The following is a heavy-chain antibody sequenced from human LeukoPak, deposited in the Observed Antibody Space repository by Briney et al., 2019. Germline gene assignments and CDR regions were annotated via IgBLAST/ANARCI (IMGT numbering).Heavy chain of an antibody. CDR3: ARGGNSWDAFDI. V-gene: IGHV1-69*04. CDR1: GGTFSSYA. Sequence: SVKVSCKASGGTFSSYAISWVRQAPGQGLEWMGRIIPILGIANYAQKFQGRVTITADKSTSTAYMELSSLRSDDTAVYYCARGGNSWDAFDIWGQGTMVTVSS. CDR2: IIPILGIA. D-gene: IGHD4-23*01. J-gene: IGHJ3*02.